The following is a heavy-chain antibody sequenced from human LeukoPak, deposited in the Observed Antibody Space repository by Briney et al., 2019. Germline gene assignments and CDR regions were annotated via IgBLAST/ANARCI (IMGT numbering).Heavy chain of an antibody. CDR3: AKDAQRGFDYSNSLDY. J-gene: IGHJ4*02. D-gene: IGHD4-11*01. CDR2: IWNDGSNK. Sequence: PGRSLRLSCAASGFTFSHDGMHWVRQAPGRGLEWVAVIWNDGSNKCYADSVKGRFTISRDNSKNTLYLQMNSLRAEDTAVYYCAKDAQRGFDYSNSLDYWGQGTLVTVSS. CDR1: GFTFSHDG. V-gene: IGHV3-33*06.